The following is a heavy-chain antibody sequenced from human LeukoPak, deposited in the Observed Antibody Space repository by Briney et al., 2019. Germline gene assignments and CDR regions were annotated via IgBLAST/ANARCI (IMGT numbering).Heavy chain of an antibody. J-gene: IGHJ4*02. CDR3: ARQAWNGTYYY. CDR2: IYYGGST. V-gene: IGHV4-59*08. CDR1: GGSIRSYY. D-gene: IGHD1-26*01. Sequence: PSETLSLTCTVSGGSIRSYYWSWIRQPPGKGLEWIGHIYYGGSTNCNPSLKSRVTISVDTSKNQFSLNLSSVTAADTAVYYCARQAWNGTYYYWGQGTLVTVSS.